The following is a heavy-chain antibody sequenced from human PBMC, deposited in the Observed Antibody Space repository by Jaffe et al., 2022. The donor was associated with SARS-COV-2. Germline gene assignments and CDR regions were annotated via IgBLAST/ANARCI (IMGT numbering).Heavy chain of an antibody. Sequence: QVQMVESGGGVVHPGTSLRLSCAASGFTFSSFGLHWVRQAPGKGLEWVAGISADGGKTSYADSLKGRFTITRDNSKEMLYLQMNSLRVDDTAVYFCAKVTWAQYFDFWGQGALVTVSS. CDR1: GFTFSSFG. V-gene: IGHV3-30*18. CDR3: AKVTWAQYFDF. J-gene: IGHJ4*02. CDR2: ISADGGKT. D-gene: IGHD2-21*02.